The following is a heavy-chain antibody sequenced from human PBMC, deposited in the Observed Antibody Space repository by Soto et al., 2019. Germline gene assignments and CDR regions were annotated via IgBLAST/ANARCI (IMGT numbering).Heavy chain of an antibody. J-gene: IGHJ4*02. CDR3: ARGATIDY. CDR2: INGGGDSA. CDR1: GFTFSIYA. V-gene: IGHV3-23*01. Sequence: GESLKISCAASGFTFSIYAMTWVRQAPWKGLEWVALINGGGDSAYYADSVKGRFTISRDNFKNTLFLQMNSLRGEDTAVYYCARGATIDYWGQGTLVTVSS.